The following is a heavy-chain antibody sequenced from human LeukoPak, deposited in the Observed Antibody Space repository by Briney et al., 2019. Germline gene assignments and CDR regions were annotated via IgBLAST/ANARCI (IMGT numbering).Heavy chain of an antibody. Sequence: GGSLRLSCAASGFTFSSYAMSWVRQAPGKGLEWVSAISGSGGSTYYADSVKGRFTISRDNSKNTLYLQMNSLRAEDTAVYYCAKDSRSGRSLEWLFWYYWGQGTLVTVSS. CDR1: GFTFSSYA. CDR2: ISGSGGST. V-gene: IGHV3-23*01. CDR3: AKDSRSGRSLEWLFWYY. D-gene: IGHD3-3*01. J-gene: IGHJ4*02.